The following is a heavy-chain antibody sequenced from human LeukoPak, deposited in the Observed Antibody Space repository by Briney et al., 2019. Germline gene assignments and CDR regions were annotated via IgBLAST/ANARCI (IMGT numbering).Heavy chain of an antibody. J-gene: IGHJ5*02. Sequence: SEALSLTCTASGGSISSHYWSWIRQPPGKGLEWIGYIYYSGSTNYNPSLKSRVTISVDTSKNQFSLKLSSVTAADTAVYYCARGEYSRNWFDPWGQGTLVTVSS. D-gene: IGHD6-6*01. V-gene: IGHV4-59*11. CDR3: ARGEYSRNWFDP. CDR2: IYYSGST. CDR1: GGSISSHY.